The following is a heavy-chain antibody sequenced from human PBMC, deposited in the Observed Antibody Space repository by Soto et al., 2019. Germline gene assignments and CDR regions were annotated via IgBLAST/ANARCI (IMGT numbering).Heavy chain of an antibody. CDR1: GNTFTSYA. CDR2: INVGNGNT. Sequence: GASVKVSWKASGNTFTSYALHWVRQAPGQRLEWMGWINVGNGNTKYSQKFQGRVTITRDTSASTAYMELSSLRSEDTAVYYCARDLGGWPDYWGQGTLVTVS. V-gene: IGHV1-3*01. D-gene: IGHD2-15*01. J-gene: IGHJ4*02. CDR3: ARDLGGWPDY.